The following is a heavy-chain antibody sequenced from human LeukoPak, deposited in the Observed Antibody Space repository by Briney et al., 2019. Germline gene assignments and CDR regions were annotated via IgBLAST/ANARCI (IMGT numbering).Heavy chain of an antibody. V-gene: IGHV1-2*02. CDR1: GYTFTGYY. CDR3: ARRYCSSTSCYLDY. CDR2: INPNSGGT. Sequence: ASVKVSCKASGYTFTGYYMHWVRQAPGQGLEWMGWINPNSGGTNYAQKFQGRVTITRDTSISTAYMELSRLRSDDTAVYYCARRYCSSTSCYLDYWGQGTLVTVSS. D-gene: IGHD2-2*01. J-gene: IGHJ4*02.